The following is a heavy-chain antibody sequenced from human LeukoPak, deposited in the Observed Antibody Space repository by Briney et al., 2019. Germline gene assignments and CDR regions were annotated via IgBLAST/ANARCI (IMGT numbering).Heavy chain of an antibody. D-gene: IGHD5-24*01. CDR3: AGGSRRDGYDY. V-gene: IGHV3-73*01. J-gene: IGHJ4*02. Sequence: GGSLKLSCAASGFTFSGSAMHWVRQASGKGLEWVGRIRSKANSYATAYAASVKGRFTISRDDSKNTAYLQMNSLKTEDTAVYYCAGGSRRDGYDYWGQGTLVTVSS. CDR1: GFTFSGSA. CDR2: IRSKANSYAT.